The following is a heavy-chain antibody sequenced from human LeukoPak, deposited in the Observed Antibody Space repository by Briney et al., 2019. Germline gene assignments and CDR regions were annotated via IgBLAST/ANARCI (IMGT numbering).Heavy chain of an antibody. CDR1: GYTFTDYY. Sequence: GASVKVSCKASGYTFTDYYMHWVRQAPGQGLDWMGWINLNSCGTNFAQRFQGRVTMTRDTSISAAYMDLSRLISDDTAVYYCARDAGYCTGGSCWYFDHWGQGTLVTVSS. J-gene: IGHJ4*02. CDR3: ARDAGYCTGGSCWYFDH. D-gene: IGHD2-15*01. V-gene: IGHV1-2*02. CDR2: INLNSCGT.